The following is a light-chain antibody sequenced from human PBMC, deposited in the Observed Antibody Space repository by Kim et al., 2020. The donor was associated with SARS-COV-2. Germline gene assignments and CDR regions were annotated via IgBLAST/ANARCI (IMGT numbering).Light chain of an antibody. CDR1: KLGDKY. CDR3: QAWDSSTVV. Sequence: SYELTKPPSGSVSPGQTASITCSGDKLGDKYACWYQQKPGQSPVLVIYQDSKRPSGIPERFSGSNSGNTATLTISGTQAMDEADYYCQAWDSSTVVFGGGTQLTVL. CDR2: QDS. J-gene: IGLJ2*01. V-gene: IGLV3-1*01.